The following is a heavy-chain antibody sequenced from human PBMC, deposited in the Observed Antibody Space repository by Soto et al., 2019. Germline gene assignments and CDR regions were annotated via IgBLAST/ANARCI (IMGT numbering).Heavy chain of an antibody. V-gene: IGHV1-18*01. CDR2: ISPYTGNT. CDR1: GYIFVNYG. J-gene: IGHJ6*02. CDR3: VMVDNYVTPTPQDV. Sequence: QVQLVQSGDEVKKPGASVKVSCKASGYIFVNYGIAWVRQAPRQGLEWMGWISPYTGNTHSASKVQGRLTMPTYTXXSTAYMDLGSLTSDDTAVYYCVMVDNYVTPTPQDVWGQGTTVTVSS. D-gene: IGHD3-16*01.